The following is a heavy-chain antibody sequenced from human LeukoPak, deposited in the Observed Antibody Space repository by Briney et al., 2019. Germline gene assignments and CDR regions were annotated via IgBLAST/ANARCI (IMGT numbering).Heavy chain of an antibody. D-gene: IGHD6-19*01. CDR3: ARGGVAGHFDY. CDR1: GGSISSHY. Sequence: SETLSLTCTVSGGSISSHYWSWIRQPPGKGLEWIGEINHSGSTNYNPSLKSRVTISVDTSKNQFSLKLSSVTAADTAVYYCARGGVAGHFDYWGQGTLVTVSS. CDR2: INHSGST. J-gene: IGHJ4*02. V-gene: IGHV4-34*01.